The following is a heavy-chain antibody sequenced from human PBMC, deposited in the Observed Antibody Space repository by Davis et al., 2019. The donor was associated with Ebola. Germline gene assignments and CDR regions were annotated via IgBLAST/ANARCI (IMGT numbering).Heavy chain of an antibody. J-gene: IGHJ6*03. CDR3: ARSPPHHYNYHMDV. CDR1: GHTFSGYY. V-gene: IGHV1-2*02. CDR2: INPNSGGT. Sequence: ASVKVSCKASGHTFSGYYIHWVRQAPGQGPEWMGWINPNSGGTNYAQKFQGRVTMTRDTSISTAYMELSRLRSDDTAVYYCARSPPHHYNYHMDVWGKGTTVTVSS.